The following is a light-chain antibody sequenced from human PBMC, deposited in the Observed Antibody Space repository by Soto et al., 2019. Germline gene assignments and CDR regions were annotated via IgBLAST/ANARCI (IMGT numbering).Light chain of an antibody. J-gene: IGLJ2*01. Sequence: QSVLTQSPSASASLGASVKLTCTLSSGHSNYAIAWHQQQPEKGPRFLMKLSSDGSHTKGDGIPDRFSGSSSGAERYLTISSLQSEDEADYYCQTWGTGISVVFGGGTQLTVL. CDR2: LSSDGSH. CDR1: SGHSNYA. V-gene: IGLV4-69*01. CDR3: QTWGTGISVV.